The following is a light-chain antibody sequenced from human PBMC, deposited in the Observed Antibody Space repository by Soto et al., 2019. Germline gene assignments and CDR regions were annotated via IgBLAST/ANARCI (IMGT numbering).Light chain of an antibody. CDR1: FSNLGSGYD. CDR2: GNT. CDR3: QSFDTSLSGSRV. J-gene: IGLJ1*01. V-gene: IGLV1-40*01. Sequence: QAVVTQPPSVSGAPGQRVTISCTGSFSNLGSGYDVHWYQQLPGTAPTLLIYGNTNRPSGVPDRFSGSKSATSASLAITGLQAEDEADYYCQSFDTSLSGSRVFGTGTKVTVL.